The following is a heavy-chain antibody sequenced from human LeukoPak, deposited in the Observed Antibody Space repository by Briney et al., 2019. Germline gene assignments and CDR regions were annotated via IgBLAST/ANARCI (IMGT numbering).Heavy chain of an antibody. J-gene: IGHJ4*02. CDR2: INSGGSTK. V-gene: IGHV3-48*02. CDR3: ARLSGSSSWYGIDY. Sequence: GGSLRLSCAASGFTFSNAWMSWVRQAPGKGLEWVSYINSGGSTKYYADSVKGRFTISRDNAKNTLYLQMNSLRDEDTAVYYCARLSGSSSWYGIDYWGQGTLVTVSS. D-gene: IGHD6-13*01. CDR1: GFTFSNAW.